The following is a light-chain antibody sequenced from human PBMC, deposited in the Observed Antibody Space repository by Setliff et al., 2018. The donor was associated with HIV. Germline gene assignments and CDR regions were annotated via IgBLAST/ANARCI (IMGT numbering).Light chain of an antibody. CDR1: SSDVGGYNF. J-gene: IGLJ1*01. Sequence: QSVLTQPPSASGSPGQSVTISCTGTSSDVGGYNFVSWYQHHPGNAPKLMIYDVSKRPSGVPDRFSGSKSGNTASLTVSGLQAEDEADYYCSSYAGSSFYVFGTGTKGTVL. CDR3: SSYAGSSFYV. CDR2: DVS. V-gene: IGLV2-8*01.